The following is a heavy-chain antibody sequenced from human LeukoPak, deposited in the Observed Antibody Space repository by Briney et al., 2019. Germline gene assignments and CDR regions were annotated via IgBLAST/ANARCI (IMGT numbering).Heavy chain of an antibody. D-gene: IGHD7-27*01. CDR2: INHDGTDK. CDR3: AREDWGPRFDP. V-gene: IGHV3-7*05. Sequence: GGSLRLSCAASGFTSTSYWMTWVRQAPGKGLHWVANINHDGTDKNYADSVKGRFTISRDNAKRSVFLQMNSLRAEDTGLYYCAREDWGPRFDPRGQGTLVTVSS. J-gene: IGHJ5*02. CDR1: GFTSTSYW.